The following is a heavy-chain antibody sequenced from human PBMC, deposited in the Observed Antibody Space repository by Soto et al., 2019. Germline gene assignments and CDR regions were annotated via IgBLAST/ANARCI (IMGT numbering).Heavy chain of an antibody. V-gene: IGHV1-46*01. D-gene: IGHD6-13*01. CDR3: ARDLAAGDH. J-gene: IGHJ4*02. CDR1: GYTFTNYY. CDR2: INPTSGST. Sequence: QVQLVQSGAEVKKPGASVKVSCKASGYTFTNYYIHWVRQAPGQGLEWMGIINPTSGSTNYAQKFQGRVNLTYDTSTTTVYMELSGLRAEDRAVLYCARDLAAGDHWGQGTLVTVSS.